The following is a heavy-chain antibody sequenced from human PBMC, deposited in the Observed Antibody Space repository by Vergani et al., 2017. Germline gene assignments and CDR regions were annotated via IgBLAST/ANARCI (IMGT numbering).Heavy chain of an antibody. D-gene: IGHD3-16*01. CDR3: ARDLRGSYYYYYMDV. CDR2: IKQDGSEK. CDR1: GFTFSSYW. V-gene: IGHV3-7*01. J-gene: IGHJ6*03. Sequence: PASGFTFSSYWMSWVRQAPGKGLEWVANIKQDGSEKYYVDSVKGRFTISRDNAKNSLYLQMNSLRAEDTAVYYCARDLRGSYYYYYMDVWGQGTTVTVSS.